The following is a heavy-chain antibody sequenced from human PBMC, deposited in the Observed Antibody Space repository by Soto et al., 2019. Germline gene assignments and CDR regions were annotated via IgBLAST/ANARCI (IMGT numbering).Heavy chain of an antibody. D-gene: IGHD6-19*01. J-gene: IGHJ4*02. CDR2: IIPLFGTA. CDR1: GGTFSTYA. V-gene: IGHV1-69*13. Sequence: SVKVSCKTSGGTFSTYAINWVRQAPGQGLEWMGAIIPLFGTADYSQKFQGRVTITADESTSTAYMELSSLRFDDTAVYFCARPKGTYSSGYYYFDFWGQGTLVTVSS. CDR3: ARPKGTYSSGYYYFDF.